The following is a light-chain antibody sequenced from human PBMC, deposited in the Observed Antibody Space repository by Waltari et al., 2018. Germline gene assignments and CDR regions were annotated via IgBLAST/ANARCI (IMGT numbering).Light chain of an antibody. V-gene: IGKV4-1*01. CDR1: QSVIYSATHKND. CDR3: QRYFNIVL. Sequence: DIVMTQSPDSLTVSLGERATINCKSSQSVIYSATHKNDLAWYQQKPGQPPKLLIYWASTRESGVPDRFSGSGSGTDFTLTISNLQAEDVAVYYCQRYFNIVLFGQGTRVEIK. CDR2: WAS. J-gene: IGKJ5*01.